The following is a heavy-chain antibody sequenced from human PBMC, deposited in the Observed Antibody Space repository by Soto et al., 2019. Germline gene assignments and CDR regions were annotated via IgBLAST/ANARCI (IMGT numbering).Heavy chain of an antibody. J-gene: IGHJ4*02. Sequence: GGSLRLSCAASGFTFSSYCMNWVRQAPGKGLEWVSYISSSSSTIYYADSVKGRFTISRDNAKNSLYLQMNSLRAEDTAVYYCARERIFNLSPSPFDYWGQGTLVTVSS. CDR1: GFTFSSYC. CDR2: ISSSSSTI. CDR3: ARERIFNLSPSPFDY. V-gene: IGHV3-48*04. D-gene: IGHD3-3*02.